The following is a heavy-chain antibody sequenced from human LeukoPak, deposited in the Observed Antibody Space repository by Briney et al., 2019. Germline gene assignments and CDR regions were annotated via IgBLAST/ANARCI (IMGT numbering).Heavy chain of an antibody. CDR1: GGSISSCY. CDR3: ARGGEQWLYYFDY. V-gene: IGHV4-59*01. Sequence: SSETLSLTCTVSGGSISSCYWSWIRQPPGKGLEWIGNIHYSGSTNYNPSLKSRVTISVDTSKNQFSLKLSSVTAADTAVYYCARGGEQWLYYFDYWGQGTLVTVSS. J-gene: IGHJ4*02. D-gene: IGHD6-19*01. CDR2: IHYSGST.